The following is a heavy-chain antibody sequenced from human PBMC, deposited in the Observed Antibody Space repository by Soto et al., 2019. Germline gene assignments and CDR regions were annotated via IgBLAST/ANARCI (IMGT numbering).Heavy chain of an antibody. CDR1: GGSISSSSYY. CDR2: IYYSGST. D-gene: IGHD2-21*02. Sequence: QLQLQESGPGLVKPSETLSLTCTVSGGSISSSSYYWGWIRQPPGKGLEWIGSIYYSGSTYYNPSLKSRVTISVDTSKNQFSLKLSSVTAADTAVYYCARRGEELYGGNSLGIDYWGQGTLVTVSS. V-gene: IGHV4-39*01. J-gene: IGHJ4*02. CDR3: ARRGEELYGGNSLGIDY.